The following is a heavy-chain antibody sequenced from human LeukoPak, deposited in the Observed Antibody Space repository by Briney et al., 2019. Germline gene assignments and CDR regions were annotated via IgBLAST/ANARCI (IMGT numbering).Heavy chain of an antibody. D-gene: IGHD3-9*01. J-gene: IGHJ6*03. CDR2: INHSGST. Sequence: SETLSLTCAVYGGSFSGYYWSWIRQPPGKGLEWIGEINHSGSTNYNPSLKSRVTISVDTSKNQFSLKLSSVTAADTAVYYCARFSAGYDILTGYSHPGAYMDVWGKGTTVTISS. CDR1: GGSFSGYY. V-gene: IGHV4-34*01. CDR3: ARFSAGYDILTGYSHPGAYMDV.